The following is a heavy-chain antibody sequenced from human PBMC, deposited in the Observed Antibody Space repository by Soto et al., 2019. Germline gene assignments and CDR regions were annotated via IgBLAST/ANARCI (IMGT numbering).Heavy chain of an antibody. J-gene: IGHJ4*02. V-gene: IGHV3-15*07. D-gene: IGHD5-12*01. CDR3: TTDSGFDLGFDF. CDR2: VESKGEGGTI. Sequence: GGSLRLSCAVSGFTLSNAGMNLVRQAPGKGLEWVGHVESKGEGGTIKYAAPVKGRFTISRDDSKNTLFLEMNSLQTEDTALYYCTTDSGFDLGFDFWGQGALVTVSS. CDR1: GFTLSNAG.